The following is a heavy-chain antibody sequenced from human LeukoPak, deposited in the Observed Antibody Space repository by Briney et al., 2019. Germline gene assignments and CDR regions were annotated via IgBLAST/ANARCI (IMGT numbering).Heavy chain of an antibody. V-gene: IGHV1-8*01. D-gene: IGHD6-13*01. CDR3: AKTIAAIALRYYYMDV. Sequence: ASVKVSCKASGYTFTSYDINWVRQATGQGLEWMGWMNPNSGNTGYAQKFQGRVTMTRNTSISTAYMELSSLRSGDTAVYYCAKTIAAIALRYYYMDVWGKGTTVTVSS. CDR2: MNPNSGNT. J-gene: IGHJ6*03. CDR1: GYTFTSYD.